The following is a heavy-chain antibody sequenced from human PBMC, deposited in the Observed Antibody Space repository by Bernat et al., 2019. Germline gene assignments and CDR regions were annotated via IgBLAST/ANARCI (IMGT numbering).Heavy chain of an antibody. J-gene: IGHJ1*01. CDR2: IKQDGSVQ. CDR3: ARGYGPEN. CDR1: GFSFSGIW. D-gene: IGHD2-8*02. V-gene: IGHV3-7*03. Sequence: EVQLVESGGDLVQPGGSLRLSCVGSGFSFSGIWMTWVRQAPGKGLEWVANIKQDGSVQHYVDSVKGRFIISRDNTKNSLFLQMNSLRVDDTAVYYCARGYGPENWGQGTLVTVSS.